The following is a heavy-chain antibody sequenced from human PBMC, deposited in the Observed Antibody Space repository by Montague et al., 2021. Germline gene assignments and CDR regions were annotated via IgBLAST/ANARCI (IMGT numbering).Heavy chain of an antibody. Sequence: SLRLSCAASGFIFNNSYMAWIRQAPGKGLEWVANMNPDGSGRYYVDSVRGRFTISRDNAKNSLFLQMSSLRVEDTAVYCCARDPFFGAVDYWGQGTLVTVSS. D-gene: IGHD2/OR15-2a*01. CDR1: GFIFNNSY. J-gene: IGHJ4*02. CDR3: ARDPFFGAVDY. CDR2: MNPDGSGR. V-gene: IGHV3-7*01.